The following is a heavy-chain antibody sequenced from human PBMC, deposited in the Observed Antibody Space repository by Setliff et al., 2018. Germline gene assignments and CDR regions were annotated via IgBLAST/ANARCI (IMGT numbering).Heavy chain of an antibody. CDR2: VHHSGAA. Sequence: PSETLSLTCTVSGYSISSASYWGWIRQSPGKGLEWMATVHHSGAAPYNPSLKSRLTISVDTSKNQFSLRLTSVTAADTAIYYCARVRNTQNGFFDYWSQGTLVTVSS. J-gene: IGHJ4*02. CDR3: ARVRNTQNGFFDY. CDR1: GYSISSASY. V-gene: IGHV4-38-2*02. D-gene: IGHD1-1*01.